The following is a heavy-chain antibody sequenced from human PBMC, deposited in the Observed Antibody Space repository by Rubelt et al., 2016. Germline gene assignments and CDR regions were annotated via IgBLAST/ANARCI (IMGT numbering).Heavy chain of an antibody. D-gene: IGHD4-23*01. CDR3: ARHAGDGGNSEDWFDP. CDR1: GYSFTSYW. V-gene: IGHV5-10-1*01. CDR2: IDPSDSYT. Sequence: EVLLVQSGAEVKKPGESLRISCKGSGYSFTSYWISWVRQMPGKGLEWMGRIDPSDSYTNYSPSFQVHVTISADKSISTAYLQWSSLKASDTAMYYCARHAGDGGNSEDWFDPWGQGTLVTVSS. J-gene: IGHJ5*02.